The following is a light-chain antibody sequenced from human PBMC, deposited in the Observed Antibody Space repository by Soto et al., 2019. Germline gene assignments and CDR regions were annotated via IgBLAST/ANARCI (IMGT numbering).Light chain of an antibody. V-gene: IGKV1-27*01. J-gene: IGKJ1*01. Sequence: DIQMTQSPSSLSASVGDRVTITCRASQTISRYLNWYQQKPGKAPKLLIYGASGLQSGVPSRFSGSGSGTDFTLTISSLQPEDVATYYCQKYNSAPPWTFGQGTKVDIK. CDR2: GAS. CDR3: QKYNSAPPWT. CDR1: QTISRY.